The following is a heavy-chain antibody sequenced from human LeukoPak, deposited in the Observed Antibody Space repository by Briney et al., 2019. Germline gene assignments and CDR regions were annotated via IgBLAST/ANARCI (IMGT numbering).Heavy chain of an antibody. J-gene: IGHJ4*02. D-gene: IGHD6-6*01. CDR3: ARTAARRFDY. V-gene: IGHV1-46*01. CDR2: INPTGGST. Sequence: GASVKVSCKASGYTFPSYFMHWVRQAPGQGLEWMGIINPTGGSTTYAQKFQGRVTMTRDTLTSTVYMELSSLRSDDTAVYYCARTAARRFDYWGQGTLVTVSS. CDR1: GYTFPSYF.